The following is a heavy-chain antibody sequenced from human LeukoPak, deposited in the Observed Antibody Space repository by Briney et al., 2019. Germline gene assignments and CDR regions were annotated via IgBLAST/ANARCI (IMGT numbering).Heavy chain of an antibody. CDR2: INPSGGST. CDR1: GYTFTSYH. V-gene: IGHV1-46*01. Sequence: ASVTVSCKASGYTFTSYHMHWVRQAPGQGLEWMGIINPSGGSTSYAQKFQGRVTMTRDMSTSTVYMELSSLRSEDTAVYYCARPTTVDAFDIWGQGTMVTVSS. CDR3: ARPTTVDAFDI. D-gene: IGHD4-17*01. J-gene: IGHJ3*02.